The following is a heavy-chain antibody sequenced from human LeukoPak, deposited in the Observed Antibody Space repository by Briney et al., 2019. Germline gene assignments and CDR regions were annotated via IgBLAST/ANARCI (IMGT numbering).Heavy chain of an antibody. Sequence: GESLKISCNGSGYSFTSYWIGWVRQMPGKGLEWMGIIHPADSDTRFSPSFLGQVTISADKSINTAYLQWRRLKASDTAIYYCARMDDYGDYGIYWGQGTLVTVSS. CDR3: ARMDDYGDYGIY. D-gene: IGHD4-17*01. V-gene: IGHV5-51*01. CDR2: IHPADSDT. J-gene: IGHJ4*02. CDR1: GYSFTSYW.